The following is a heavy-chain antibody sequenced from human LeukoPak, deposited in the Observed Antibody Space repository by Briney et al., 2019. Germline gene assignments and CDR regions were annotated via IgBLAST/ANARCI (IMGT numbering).Heavy chain of an antibody. CDR1: GFTFSSYA. V-gene: IGHV3-23*01. J-gene: IGHJ4*02. CDR2: ISDSGGKT. D-gene: IGHD2-2*01. CDR3: AKTFGTIDPFEY. Sequence: AGGSLRLSCAASGFTFSSYAMSWVRQAPGKGLEWVSSISDSGGKTYYADSVKGRFTISRDNPKNTFYLQMNSLRADDTAVYYCAKTFGTIDPFEYWGQGTLVTVSS.